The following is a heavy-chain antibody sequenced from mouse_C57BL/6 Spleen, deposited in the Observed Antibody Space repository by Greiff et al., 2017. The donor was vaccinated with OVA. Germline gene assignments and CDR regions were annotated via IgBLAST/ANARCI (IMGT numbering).Heavy chain of an antibody. Sequence: VQLQQPGAELVMPGASVKLSCKASGYTFTSYWMHWVKQRPGQGLEWIGEIDPSDSYTNYNQKFKGKSTLTVDKSSSTAYMQLSSLTSEDSAVYYCARGPYWYFDVWGTGATVTVSS. CDR1: GYTFTSYW. CDR3: ARGPYWYFDV. CDR2: IDPSDSYT. V-gene: IGHV1-69*01. J-gene: IGHJ1*03.